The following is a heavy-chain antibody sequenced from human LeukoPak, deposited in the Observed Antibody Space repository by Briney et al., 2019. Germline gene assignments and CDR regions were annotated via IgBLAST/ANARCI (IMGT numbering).Heavy chain of an antibody. CDR1: GFTFDDYA. CDR3: ANRRDGHNPFDC. CDR2: ISWNSGNI. J-gene: IGHJ4*02. V-gene: IGHV3-9*01. Sequence: GGSLRLSCAASGFTFDDYAMHWVRQAPGKGLEWVSGISWNSGNIVYADSVKGRFTISRDNAKNSLYLQMNSLRDEDTALYYCANRRDGHNPFDCWGQGTLVTVSS. D-gene: IGHD5-24*01.